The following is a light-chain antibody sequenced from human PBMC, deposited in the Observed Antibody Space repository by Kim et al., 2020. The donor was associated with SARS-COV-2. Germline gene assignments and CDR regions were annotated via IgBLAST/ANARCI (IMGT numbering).Light chain of an antibody. V-gene: IGLV1-47*01. CDR3: AAWDDSLSGYVV. Sequence: RVTISGSGSSSNIGSNYVYWYHQPPGPAPKLLIYRNNQRPSGVPDRFSDSKSGTSASLAISGLRSGDEADYYCAAWDDSLSGYVVFGGGTQLTVL. CDR1: SSNIGSNY. CDR2: RNN. J-gene: IGLJ2*01.